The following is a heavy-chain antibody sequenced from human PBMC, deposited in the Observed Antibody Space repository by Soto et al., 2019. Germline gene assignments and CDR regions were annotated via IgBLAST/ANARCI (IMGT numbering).Heavy chain of an antibody. CDR1: GFTFSNDG. D-gene: IGHD2-8*02. Sequence: EGQLLESGGGLVQPGESLTLSCASSGFTFSNDGVSWVRQAPGKGLEWVSASRDSGGATFYADSVKGRFTMSRDSSTTTVLLHMNSLRSDDTAVYYCARLHWSDERYWGQGTLVTVSP. J-gene: IGHJ4*02. CDR2: SRDSGGAT. V-gene: IGHV3-23*01. CDR3: ARLHWSDERY.